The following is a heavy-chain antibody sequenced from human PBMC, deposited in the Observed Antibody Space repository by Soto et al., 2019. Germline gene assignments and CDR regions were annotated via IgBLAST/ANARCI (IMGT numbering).Heavy chain of an antibody. V-gene: IGHV3-23*01. CDR3: TKNKGLRLENDCVDY. CDR1: GLTFRSFA. D-gene: IGHD3-16*01. J-gene: IGHJ4*02. CDR2: IRGSGAGT. Sequence: QVSESGGGLGQPGGSLRLSCTVSGLTFRSFAMSWVRQAPGKGLEWVSTIRGSGAGTYYADSVKGRFTISRDNSKNTLYLQMNSLRAEDRAVYYCTKNKGLRLENDCVDYWGQGPLVTVSS.